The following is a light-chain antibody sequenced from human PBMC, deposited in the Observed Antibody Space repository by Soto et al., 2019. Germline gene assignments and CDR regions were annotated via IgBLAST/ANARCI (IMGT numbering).Light chain of an antibody. CDR1: QGISNY. V-gene: IGKV1-27*01. J-gene: IGKJ3*01. CDR2: AAS. Sequence: DIQMTQSPSSLSASVGDRVTITCRASQGISNYLAWYQQKPGKVPKLLIYAASTLHSGVPSRFSGSGSGTDFTLTISRLQAEDGANYYHQKNNSAPFTFGPGTKVDIK. CDR3: QKNNSAPFT.